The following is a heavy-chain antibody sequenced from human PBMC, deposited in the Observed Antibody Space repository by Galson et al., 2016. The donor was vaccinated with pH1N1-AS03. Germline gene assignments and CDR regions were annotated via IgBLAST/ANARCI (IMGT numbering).Heavy chain of an antibody. J-gene: IGHJ4*02. CDR3: ARFEWSDSYCDY. CDR2: IYHTGRT. CDR1: GYTISSGYY. Sequence: LTCDVSGYTISSGYYWGWIRQAPGKALEYIGNIYHTGRTYYNLSLKSRVTISRDTSKNQLSLKVRSVTAADTAVYYCARFEWSDSYCDYWGQGMLVTVSS. D-gene: IGHD3-3*01. V-gene: IGHV4-38-2*01.